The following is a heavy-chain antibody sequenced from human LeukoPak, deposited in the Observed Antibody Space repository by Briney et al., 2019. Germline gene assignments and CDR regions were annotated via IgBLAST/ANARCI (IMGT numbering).Heavy chain of an antibody. CDR3: AREGARYCSGGSCFGTRYYFDY. CDR2: ISSSSSYI. D-gene: IGHD2-15*01. Sequence: KSGGSLRLSCAASGFTFSSYSMNWVRQAPGKGLEWVSSISSSSSYIYYADSVKGRFTISRDNAKNSLYLQMNSLRAEDTAVYYCAREGARYCSGGSCFGTRYYFDYWGQGTLVTVSS. CDR1: GFTFSSYS. J-gene: IGHJ4*02. V-gene: IGHV3-21*01.